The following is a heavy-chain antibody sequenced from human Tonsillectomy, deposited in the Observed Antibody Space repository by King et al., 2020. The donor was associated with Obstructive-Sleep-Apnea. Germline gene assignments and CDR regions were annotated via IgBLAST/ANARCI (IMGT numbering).Heavy chain of an antibody. V-gene: IGHV3-48*04. CDR2: VSSSSSTI. Sequence: EVQLVESGGGLVQPGGSLRLSCAASGFTFSSYSMNWVRQAPGKGLEWVSFVSSSSSTIYYADSVKGRFTISRDNAKNSLFLQMNSLRAEDTAVYYCARELATIFRQDYYFGMDVWGQGTTVTVSS. J-gene: IGHJ6*02. D-gene: IGHD3-3*01. CDR3: ARELATIFRQDYYFGMDV. CDR1: GFTFSSYS.